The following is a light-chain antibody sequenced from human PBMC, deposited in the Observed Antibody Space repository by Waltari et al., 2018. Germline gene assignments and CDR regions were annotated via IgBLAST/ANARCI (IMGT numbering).Light chain of an antibody. Sequence: QSALTQPASVSGSPGQSITISCTGTSNDVGGYGYVSWYQQYPGKAPKLIIYEVSYRPSGISTRFSGSKSGNTASLTISGLQAEDEADYYCSSHTATVPHVFGTGTRV. CDR2: EVS. V-gene: IGLV2-14*01. CDR1: SNDVGGYGY. J-gene: IGLJ1*01. CDR3: SSHTATVPHV.